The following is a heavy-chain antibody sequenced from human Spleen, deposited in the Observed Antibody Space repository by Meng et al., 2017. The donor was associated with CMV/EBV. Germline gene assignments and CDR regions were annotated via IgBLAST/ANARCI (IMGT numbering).Heavy chain of an antibody. CDR2: ISAYNGNT. CDR3: ARTLLLGYANSHWFDP. Sequence: SGYTFTSCGISGVRQAPGQGLEWMGWISAYNGNTSYAQKLQGRVTMTTDTSTSTAYMELRSLRSDDTAVYYCARTLLLGYANSHWFDPWGQGTLVTVSS. D-gene: IGHD3-10*02. J-gene: IGHJ5*02. CDR1: GYTFTSCG. V-gene: IGHV1-18*01.